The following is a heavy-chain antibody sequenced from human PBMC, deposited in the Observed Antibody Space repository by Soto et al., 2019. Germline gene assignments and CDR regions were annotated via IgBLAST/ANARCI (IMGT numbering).Heavy chain of an antibody. Sequence: PSETLSLTCTVSGGSISSGGYYWSWIRQHPGKGLEWIGYIYYSGSTYYNPSLKSRVTISVDTSKNQFSLKLSSVTAADTAVYYCARTRPGAKYYYYYYMDVWGKGTTVTVSS. V-gene: IGHV4-31*03. D-gene: IGHD1-26*01. CDR1: GGSISSGGYY. CDR2: IYYSGST. J-gene: IGHJ6*03. CDR3: ARTRPGAKYYYYYYMDV.